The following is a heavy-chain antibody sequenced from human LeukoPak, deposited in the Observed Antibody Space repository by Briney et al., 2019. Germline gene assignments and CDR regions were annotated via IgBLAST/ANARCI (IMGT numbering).Heavy chain of an antibody. CDR2: ISAYNGNT. CDR1: GYTFTSYG. Sequence: GASVKVSCKASGYTFTSYGISWVRQAPGQGLEWMGWISAYNGNTNYAQKLQGRVTMTTDTSTSTAYMELRSLRSDDTAVYYCARDSSSGCYLFNWFDPWGQGTLVTVSS. V-gene: IGHV1-18*01. D-gene: IGHD6-19*01. J-gene: IGHJ5*02. CDR3: ARDSSSGCYLFNWFDP.